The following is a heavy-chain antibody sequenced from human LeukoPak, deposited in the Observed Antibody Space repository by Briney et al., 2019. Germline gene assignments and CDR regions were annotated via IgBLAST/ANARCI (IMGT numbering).Heavy chain of an antibody. CDR3: ARGGIMITFGGVIALNWFDP. V-gene: IGHV4-59*01. J-gene: IGHJ5*02. CDR2: IYYSGST. D-gene: IGHD3-16*02. CDR1: GGSISSYY. Sequence: SETLSLTCTVSGGSISSYYWSWIRQPPGKGLEWIGYIYYSGSTNYNPSLKSRVTISVDTSKNRFSLKLSSVTAADTAVYYCARGGIMITFGGVIALNWFDPWGQGTLVTVSS.